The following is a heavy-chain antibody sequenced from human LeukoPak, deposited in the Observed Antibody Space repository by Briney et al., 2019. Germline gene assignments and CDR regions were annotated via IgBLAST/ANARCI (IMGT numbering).Heavy chain of an antibody. CDR3: ARDHQEAGNYFDY. D-gene: IGHD6-19*01. CDR2: ISSSGSTI. J-gene: IGHJ4*02. V-gene: IGHV3-48*03. CDR1: GFSRSSYD. Sequence: GGSLRLSCAASGFSRSSYDMNWVRQAPGKGLEWVSYISSSGSTINYADSVKGRFTISRDNAKNSLYLQMNSLRAEDTAIYYCARDHQEAGNYFDYWGQGILVTVSS.